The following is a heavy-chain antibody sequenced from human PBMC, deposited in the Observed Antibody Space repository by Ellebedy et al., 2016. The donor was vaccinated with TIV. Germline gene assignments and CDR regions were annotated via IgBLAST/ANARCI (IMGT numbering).Heavy chain of an antibody. CDR2: IFSGGTT. D-gene: IGHD6-19*01. CDR1: GFTFSSYA. CDR3: AREGVAGFDY. V-gene: IGHV3-23*03. J-gene: IGHJ4*02. Sequence: GESLKISCAASGFTFSSYAMNWVRQAPGKGLEWVSVIFSGGTTYYRDSVKGRFTLSRDNAKKSLFLEMNSLRAEDTAFYYCAREGVAGFDYWGQGTMVTVSS.